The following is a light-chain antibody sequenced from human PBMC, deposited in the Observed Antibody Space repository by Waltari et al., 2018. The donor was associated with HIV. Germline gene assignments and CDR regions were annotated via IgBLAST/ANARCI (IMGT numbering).Light chain of an antibody. CDR2: ASS. Sequence: DIQMTQSPSSLSASVGDTVTITCRASQSISSFLNWYQQKPGKAPKVLIFASSSLQSGVPSRFSGSGSGTDFTLTIRSLQPEDFATYYCQQSYSTVYTFGQGTKLEIK. V-gene: IGKV1-39*01. CDR1: QSISSF. CDR3: QQSYSTVYT. J-gene: IGKJ2*01.